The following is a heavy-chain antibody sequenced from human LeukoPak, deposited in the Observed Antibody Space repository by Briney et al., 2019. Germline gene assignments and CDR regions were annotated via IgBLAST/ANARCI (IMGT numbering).Heavy chain of an antibody. Sequence: GASVKVSCKASGYTFTSHGISWVRQAPEQGLEWMGWISAYNGNTNYAQKLQGRVTMTTDTSTSTAYMELRSLRSDDTAVYYCARLWELLPLDYWGQGTLVTVSS. CDR2: ISAYNGNT. D-gene: IGHD1-26*01. CDR1: GYTFTSHG. J-gene: IGHJ4*02. V-gene: IGHV1-18*01. CDR3: ARLWELLPLDY.